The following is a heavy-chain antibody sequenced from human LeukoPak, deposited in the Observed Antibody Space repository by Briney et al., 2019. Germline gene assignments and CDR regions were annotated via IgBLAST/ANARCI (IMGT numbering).Heavy chain of an antibody. CDR3: ARPHSTGWYPFDY. J-gene: IGHJ4*02. V-gene: IGHV5-51*01. CDR2: IYPGDSDT. D-gene: IGHD6-19*01. Sequence: GESLKISCKVSGYSFTSYWIGWVRQMPGKGLEWLGIIYPGDSDTRYSPSFQGQVTISRDKSSSTTYWQWSTLKASDTAMYYCARPHSTGWYPFDYWGQGTLVTVSS. CDR1: GYSFTSYW.